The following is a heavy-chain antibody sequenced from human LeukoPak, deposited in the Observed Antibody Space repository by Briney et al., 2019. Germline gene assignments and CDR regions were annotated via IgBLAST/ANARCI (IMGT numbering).Heavy chain of an antibody. CDR1: GYTFTGYY. V-gene: IGHV1-2*02. Sequence: ASVKVSCKASGYTFTGYYMHWVRQAPGQGLEWMGWINPNSGGTNYAQKFQGRVTMTRDTSISTAYMELSRLRSDDTAVYYCARDERRMWDFWSNPDAFDIWGQGTMVTVSS. J-gene: IGHJ3*02. CDR2: INPNSGGT. CDR3: ARDERRMWDFWSNPDAFDI. D-gene: IGHD3-3*01.